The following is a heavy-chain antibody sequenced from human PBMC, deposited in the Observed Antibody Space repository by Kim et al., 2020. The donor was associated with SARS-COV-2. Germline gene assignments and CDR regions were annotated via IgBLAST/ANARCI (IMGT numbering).Heavy chain of an antibody. D-gene: IGHD3-9*01. V-gene: IGHV4-34*01. CDR2: INHSGST. Sequence: SETLSLTCAVYGGSFSGYYWSWIRQPPGKGLEWIGEINHSGSTNYNPSLKSRVTISVDTSKNQFSLKLSSVTAADTAVYYCARGVIRGLRYFDWLLRGVKWFDPWGQGTLVTVSS. CDR1: GGSFSGYY. J-gene: IGHJ5*02. CDR3: ARGVIRGLRYFDWLLRGVKWFDP.